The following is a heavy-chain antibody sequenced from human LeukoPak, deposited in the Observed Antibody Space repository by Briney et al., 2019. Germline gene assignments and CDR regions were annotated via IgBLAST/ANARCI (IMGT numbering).Heavy chain of an antibody. CDR1: GFTFSSYE. CDR2: IKEDGSEK. V-gene: IGHV3-7*01. CDR3: ARGRLVPGP. Sequence: GGSLRLSCAASGFTFSSYEMNWVRQAPGKGLEWVANIKEDGSEKYYVDSVKGRFTISRDNAKNSLYLQMNSLRAEDTAVYYCARGRLVPGPWGQGTLVTVSS. J-gene: IGHJ5*02. D-gene: IGHD6-19*01.